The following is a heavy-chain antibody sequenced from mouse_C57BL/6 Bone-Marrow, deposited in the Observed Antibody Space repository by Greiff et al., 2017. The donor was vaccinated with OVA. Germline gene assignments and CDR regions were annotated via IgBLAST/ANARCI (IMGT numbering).Heavy chain of an antibody. D-gene: IGHD2-3*01. Sequence: QVHVKQSGPELVKPGASVKISCKASGYSFTSYYIHWVKQRPGQGLEWIGWIYPGSGNTKYNEKFKGKATLTADTSSSTAYMQLSSLTSEDSAVYYCARDDDGYYWGQGTTLTVSS. J-gene: IGHJ2*01. CDR2: IYPGSGNT. CDR1: GYSFTSYY. CDR3: ARDDDGYY. V-gene: IGHV1-66*01.